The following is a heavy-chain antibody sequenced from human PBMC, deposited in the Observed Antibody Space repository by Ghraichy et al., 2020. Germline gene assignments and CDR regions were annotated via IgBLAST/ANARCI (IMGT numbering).Heavy chain of an antibody. CDR1: GFTFSSYA. Sequence: WGSLRLSCAASGFTFSSYAMSWVRQAPGKGLEWVSAISGSGGSTYYSDSVKGRFTISIDNSNNTLYLQMNSLRAEDTAVYYFAKEGESTSWGYWGQGTLVTVSS. CDR3: AKEGESTSWGY. CDR2: ISGSGGST. D-gene: IGHD2-2*01. J-gene: IGHJ4*02. V-gene: IGHV3-23*01.